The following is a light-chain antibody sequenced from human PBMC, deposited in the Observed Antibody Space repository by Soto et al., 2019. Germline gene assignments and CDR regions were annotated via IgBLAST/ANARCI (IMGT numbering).Light chain of an antibody. CDR3: QQYETFSGT. J-gene: IGKJ1*01. CDR1: QYINTR. CDR2: QTS. Sequence: EIVLTQYTATLSSFPGDSVTLSCRASQYINTRLAWYQHRPGQAPRLLIYQTSLRAAGIPARFSASGSGTDFTLTIASLQPDDFATYYCQQYETFSGTFGPGTKVDI. V-gene: IGKV3-11*01.